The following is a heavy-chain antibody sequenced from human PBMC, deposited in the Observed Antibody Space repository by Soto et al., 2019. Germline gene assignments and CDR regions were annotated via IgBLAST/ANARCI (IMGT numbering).Heavy chain of an antibody. CDR1: GLTFSSYW. D-gene: IGHD3-22*01. Sequence: GGSLRLSCAASGLTFSSYWMHWVRQAPGKGLVWVSRISTDGSVTTYADSVKGRFTISRDNAKNTLYLQMNSLKTEDTAVYYCTSSSSGYRRIDYWGQGTLVTVSS. CDR2: ISTDGSVT. J-gene: IGHJ4*02. CDR3: TSSSSGYRRIDY. V-gene: IGHV3-74*01.